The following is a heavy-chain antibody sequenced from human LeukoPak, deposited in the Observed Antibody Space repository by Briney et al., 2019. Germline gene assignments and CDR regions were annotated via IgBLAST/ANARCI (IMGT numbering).Heavy chain of an antibody. D-gene: IGHD2-2*01. CDR1: GGSISSYY. V-gene: IGHV4-59*12. CDR3: RCTSHRDYFDY. Sequence: PSETLSLTFTVSGGSISSYYWSWIRQPPGKGLEWIGYIYYSGSTNYNPSLKSRVTISVDTSKKQFSLKLSSVTVADTAVYYCRCTSHRDYFDYWGQGTLVTVSS. J-gene: IGHJ4*02. CDR2: IYYSGST.